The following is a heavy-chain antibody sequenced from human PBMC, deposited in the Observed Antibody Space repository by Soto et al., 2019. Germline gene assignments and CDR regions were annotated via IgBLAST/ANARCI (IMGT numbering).Heavy chain of an antibody. CDR2: ISSSGSTI. J-gene: IGHJ4*02. V-gene: IGHV3-11*01. CDR1: GFTFSDYY. Sequence: GGSLRLSCAASGFTFSDYYMSWIRQAPGKGLEWVSYISSSGSTIDYADSVKGRFTISRDNANNSLYLQMNSLRAEDTATYYCVRDGLDYYDTERLYFDNWGQGTLVTVSS. CDR3: VRDGLDYYDTERLYFDN. D-gene: IGHD3-22*01.